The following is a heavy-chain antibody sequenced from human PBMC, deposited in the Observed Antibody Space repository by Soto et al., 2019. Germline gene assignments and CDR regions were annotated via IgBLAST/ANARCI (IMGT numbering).Heavy chain of an antibody. D-gene: IGHD3-3*01. Sequence: GGSLRLSCAASGFTFSSYSMNWVRQAPGKGLEWVSSISSSSSYIYYADSVKGRFTISRDNAKNSLDLQMNSLRAEDTAVYYCARPREYDFWSGRYPYYYYGRDVWGQGTTVTVSS. CDR3: ARPREYDFWSGRYPYYYYGRDV. CDR2: ISSSSSYI. J-gene: IGHJ6*02. CDR1: GFTFSSYS. V-gene: IGHV3-21*01.